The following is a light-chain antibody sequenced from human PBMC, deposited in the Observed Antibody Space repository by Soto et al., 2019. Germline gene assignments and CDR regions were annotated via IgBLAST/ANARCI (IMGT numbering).Light chain of an antibody. CDR2: DAS. CDR1: QSVSSY. V-gene: IGKV3-11*01. Sequence: EIVLTQSPGTLSLSPGERATLSCRASQSVSSYLVWYQQKPGQAPRLLIYDASTRATGIPARFSGSGSGTDFPLPISSLEPEDSAVYYCQHRSSWPITFVGGTKVEI. CDR3: QHRSSWPIT. J-gene: IGKJ4*01.